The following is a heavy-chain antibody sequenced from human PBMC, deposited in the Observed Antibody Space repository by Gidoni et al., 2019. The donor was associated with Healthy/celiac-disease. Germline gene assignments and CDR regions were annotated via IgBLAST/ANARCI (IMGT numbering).Heavy chain of an antibody. V-gene: IGHV3-21*01. J-gene: IGHJ4*02. CDR2: ISSSSSYI. D-gene: IGHD3-3*01. CDR1: GLTFSSYS. Sequence: VQLVDSGGGLVKPGGSLLLSCAASGLTFSSYSMNWVRQAPGKGLEWVSSISSSSSYIYYADSVKGRFTISRDNAKNSLYLQMNSLRAEDTAVYYCAREIFGGYYFDYWGQGTLVTVSS. CDR3: AREIFGGYYFDY.